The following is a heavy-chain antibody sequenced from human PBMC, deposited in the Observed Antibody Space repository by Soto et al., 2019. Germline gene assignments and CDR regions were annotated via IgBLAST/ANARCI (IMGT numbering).Heavy chain of an antibody. V-gene: IGHV1-69*13. CDR2: IIPIFGTA. J-gene: IGHJ4*02. CDR1: GGTVSSYA. Sequence: SVKVSCKASGGTVSSYAISWVRQAPGQGLEWMGGIIPIFGTANYAQKFQGRVTITADESTSTAYMELSSLRSEDTAVYYCARDFFLAGTGRHYFDYWGQGTLVTVSS. CDR3: ARDFFLAGTGRHYFDY. D-gene: IGHD3-10*01.